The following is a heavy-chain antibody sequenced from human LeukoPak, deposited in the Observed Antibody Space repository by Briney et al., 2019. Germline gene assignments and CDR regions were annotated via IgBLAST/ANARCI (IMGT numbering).Heavy chain of an antibody. Sequence: ASVKVSCTASGNSIINYAVSWVRQAPGQGFEWMGGIIPIFGTADYAQKFQGRVTITADESTSTAYMELSSLRSEDTAVYYCARGGIVVVPAGNERPKGYYYGMDVWGQGTTVTVSS. J-gene: IGHJ6*02. D-gene: IGHD2-2*01. CDR1: GNSIINYA. CDR2: IIPIFGTA. V-gene: IGHV1-69*13. CDR3: ARGGIVVVPAGNERPKGYYYGMDV.